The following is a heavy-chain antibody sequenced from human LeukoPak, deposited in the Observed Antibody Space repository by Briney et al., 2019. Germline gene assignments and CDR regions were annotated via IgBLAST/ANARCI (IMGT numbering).Heavy chain of an antibody. D-gene: IGHD2-15*01. V-gene: IGHV3-48*03. CDR1: GFTFGNYE. CDR2: GCASSATT. J-gene: IGHJ4*02. Sequence: GGSLRLSCAASGFTFGNYEMNWVSQAPGNGLEWVSYGCASSATTPYADSVKGRFTISRDNVKNSLYLQMNSLRAEDTAVYYCARRLTATVALWGQGTLVTVSS. CDR3: ARRLTATVAL.